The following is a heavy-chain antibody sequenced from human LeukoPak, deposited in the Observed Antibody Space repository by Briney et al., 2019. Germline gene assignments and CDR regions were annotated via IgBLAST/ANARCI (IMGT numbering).Heavy chain of an antibody. D-gene: IGHD3-10*01. CDR2: ISGSGGST. CDR3: AKDLWDSGSYYYYYYGMDV. J-gene: IGHJ6*02. Sequence: GGSLRLSCAASGFTFSSYAMSWVRQAPGKGLEWVSAISGSGGSTYYADSVKGWFTISRDNSKNTLYLQMNSLRAEDTAVYYCAKDLWDSGSYYYYYYGMDVWGQGTTVTVSS. V-gene: IGHV3-23*01. CDR1: GFTFSSYA.